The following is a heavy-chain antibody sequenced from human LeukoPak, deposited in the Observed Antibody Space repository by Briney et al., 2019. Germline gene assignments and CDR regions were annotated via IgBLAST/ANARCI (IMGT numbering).Heavy chain of an antibody. CDR2: ISSSSSYI. CDR3: ARYSDGNIHGAFDT. V-gene: IGHV3-21*01. Sequence: SGGSLRLSCAASGFTFSSYSMNWVRQAPGKGLEWVSSISSSSSYIYYADSVKGRFTISRDNAKNSLYLQMNSLRAEDTAVYYCARYSDGNIHGAFDTWGQGTMVIVSS. CDR1: GFTFSSYS. J-gene: IGHJ3*02. D-gene: IGHD3-16*01.